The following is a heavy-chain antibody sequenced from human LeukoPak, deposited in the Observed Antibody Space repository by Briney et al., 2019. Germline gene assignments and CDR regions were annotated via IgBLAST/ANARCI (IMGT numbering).Heavy chain of an antibody. V-gene: IGHV4-31*03. J-gene: IGHJ5*02. Sequence: SQTLSLTCTVSGGSISSGGYYWSWIRQHPGKGLEWIGYIYYSGSTYYNPSLKSRVTISVDTSKNQFSLKLSSVTAADTAVYSCARQTVDIVVVPAAIWFDPWGQGTLVTVSS. CDR3: ARQTVDIVVVPAAIWFDP. D-gene: IGHD2-2*01. CDR2: IYYSGST. CDR1: GGSISSGGYY.